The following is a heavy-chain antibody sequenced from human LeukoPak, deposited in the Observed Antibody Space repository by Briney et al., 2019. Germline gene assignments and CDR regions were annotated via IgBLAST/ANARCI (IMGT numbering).Heavy chain of an antibody. Sequence: ASVKVSCKASGYTFTGYYMHWVRQAPGQGLEWMGWINPNSGGTNYAQKFQGWVTMTRDTSISTAYMELSRLRSDDTAVYYCARTTTRDGYIDNFDYWGQGTLVTVSS. CDR1: GYTFTGYY. CDR3: ARTTTRDGYIDNFDY. CDR2: INPNSGGT. D-gene: IGHD5-24*01. V-gene: IGHV1-2*04. J-gene: IGHJ4*02.